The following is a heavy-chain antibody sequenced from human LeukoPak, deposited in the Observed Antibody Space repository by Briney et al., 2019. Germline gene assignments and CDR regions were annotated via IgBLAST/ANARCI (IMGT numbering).Heavy chain of an antibody. CDR1: GFTFSGSA. V-gene: IGHV3-73*01. CDR2: IRGKANSYAT. CDR3: TRLPGGATGN. Sequence: QPGGSLRLSCAASGFTFSGSAMHWVRQASGKGLEWVGRIRGKANSYATAYAASVKGRFTISRDDSKNTAYLQMNSLKTEDTAVYYCTRLPGGATGNWGQGTLVTVSS. J-gene: IGHJ4*02. D-gene: IGHD1-26*01.